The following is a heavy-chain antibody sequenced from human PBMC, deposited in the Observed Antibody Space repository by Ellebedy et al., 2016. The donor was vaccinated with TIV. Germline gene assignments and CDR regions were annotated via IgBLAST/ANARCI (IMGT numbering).Heavy chain of an antibody. CDR2: IIPIFGTA. J-gene: IGHJ4*02. D-gene: IGHD5-18*01. Sequence: SVKVSCXASGGTFSRYAISWVRQAPGQGLEWMGGIIPIFGTANYAQKFQGRVTITADKSTSTAYMELSSLRSEDTAVYYCTCGIQLGVGYWGQGTLITVSS. V-gene: IGHV1-69*06. CDR3: TCGIQLGVGY. CDR1: GGTFSRYA.